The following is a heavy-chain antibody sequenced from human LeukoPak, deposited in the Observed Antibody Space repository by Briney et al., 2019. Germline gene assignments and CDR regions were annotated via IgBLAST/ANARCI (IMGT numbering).Heavy chain of an antibody. CDR3: TRVRGGATPY. J-gene: IGHJ4*02. CDR2: INQDGSEE. CDR1: GFTFSNYW. V-gene: IGHV3-7*05. D-gene: IGHD1-26*01. Sequence: QPGGSLRLSCAVSGFTFSNYWMSWVRQAPGKGLEWVANINQDGSEEYFVDSVKGRFTNSRDNAKSSLYLQMNSLRAEDTAEYYCTRVRGGATPYWGQGTLVTVSS.